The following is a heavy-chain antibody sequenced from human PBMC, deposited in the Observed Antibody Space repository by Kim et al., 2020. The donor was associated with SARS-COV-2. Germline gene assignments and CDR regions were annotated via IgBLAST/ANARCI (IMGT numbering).Heavy chain of an antibody. D-gene: IGHD3-10*01. CDR2: ISENRRTA. J-gene: IGHJ4*02. CDR1: GFIFSDYW. CDR3: ARDLVSGSGSYGH. Sequence: GGSLRLSCGASGFIFSDYWIHWVRQAPGKGLVWVSRISENRRTANYADSVKGRFTISRDNARNTVYLEMNSLRAEDTYIYYCARDLVSGSGSYGHWGQGTLVTVST. V-gene: IGHV3-74*01.